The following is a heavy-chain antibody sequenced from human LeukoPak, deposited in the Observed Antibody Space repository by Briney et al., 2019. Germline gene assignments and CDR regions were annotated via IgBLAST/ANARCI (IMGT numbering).Heavy chain of an antibody. J-gene: IGHJ5*02. CDR1: GYSFTKYW. Sequence: GESLKISCQGSGYSFTKYWIGWVRQMPGKGLEWMGIIYPGDSDTRYSPSFQGQVTISADKSISTTYLHWSSLKASDTAIYYCARPHSAYELSFDPWGQGTLVTVSS. CDR3: ARPHSAYELSFDP. CDR2: IYPGDSDT. D-gene: IGHD3-22*01. V-gene: IGHV5-51*01.